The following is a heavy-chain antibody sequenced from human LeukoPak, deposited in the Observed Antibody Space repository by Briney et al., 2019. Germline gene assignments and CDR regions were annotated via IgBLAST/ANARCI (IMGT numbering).Heavy chain of an antibody. V-gene: IGHV4-34*01. CDR3: ARGYSSSSQYYYYYYYMDV. Sequence: PSETLSLTCAVCGGSFSGYYWSWLRQPPGKGLEWIGEINHSGSTNYNPSLKSRVTISVDTSKNQFSLKLSSVTAADTAVYYCARGYSSSSQYYYYYYYMDVWGKGTTVTVSS. CDR2: INHSGST. D-gene: IGHD6-6*01. CDR1: GGSFSGYY. J-gene: IGHJ6*03.